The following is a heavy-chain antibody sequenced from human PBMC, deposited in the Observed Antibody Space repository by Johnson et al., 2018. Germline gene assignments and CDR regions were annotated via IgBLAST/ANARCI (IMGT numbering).Heavy chain of an antibody. CDR1: GFTFSTYG. CDR2: MSYDGSEK. D-gene: IGHD2-21*01. CDR3: AKGGMVVNNLQYLQR. Sequence: QVQIVQSGGGVVQPGRSLRLSCAASGFTFSTYGMHWVRQAPGKGLEWVAVMSYDGSEKYYADSVKGRFTISRDNSKNTLYLQLNSLRAEETAVYYCAKGGMVVNNLQYLQRWGQGTLVTVSS. V-gene: IGHV3-30*18. J-gene: IGHJ1*01.